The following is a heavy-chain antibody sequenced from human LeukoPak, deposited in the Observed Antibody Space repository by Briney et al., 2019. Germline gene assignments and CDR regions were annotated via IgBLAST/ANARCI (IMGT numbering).Heavy chain of an antibody. CDR1: GYTFTSYY. CDR3: ASDFCSGGSCSTPVFDY. CDR2: INPSGGST. J-gene: IGHJ4*02. Sequence: ASVKVSCKASGYTFTSYYMHWVRQAPGQGLEWMGIINPSGGSTSYAQKFQGRVTMTRDTSTSTVYMELSSLRSEDTAVYYCASDFCSGGSCSTPVFDYWGQGTLVTVSS. D-gene: IGHD2-15*01. V-gene: IGHV1-46*01.